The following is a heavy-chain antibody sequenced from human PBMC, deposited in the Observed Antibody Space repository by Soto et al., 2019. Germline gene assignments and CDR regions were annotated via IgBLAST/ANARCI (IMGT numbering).Heavy chain of an antibody. CDR2: ISGSGTTT. CDR3: ARVGLWTAVAVDY. V-gene: IGHV3-23*01. CDR1: GFTFSTYA. D-gene: IGHD6-19*01. J-gene: IGHJ4*02. Sequence: PGGSLRLSCVASGFTFSTYAMSWVRQAPGKGLEWVSSISGSGTTTYDAEFVKGRFTLSRDNSKNTLYLQMNNQRAEDTGVYYCARVGLWTAVAVDYWGQGTLGTVSS.